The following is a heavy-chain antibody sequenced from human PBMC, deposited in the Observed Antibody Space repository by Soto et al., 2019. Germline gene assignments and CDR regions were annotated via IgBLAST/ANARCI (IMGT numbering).Heavy chain of an antibody. V-gene: IGHV3-33*01. CDR3: VSGDNWKDAASDY. D-gene: IGHD1-1*01. CDR1: GFMFSNHG. CDR2: IWSDGNNR. J-gene: IGHJ4*02. Sequence: QVQLVESGGGVVQPGRSLRLSCAASGFMFSNHGMHWVRQAPGKGLEWVAVIWSDGNNRYYADSVKGRFTISRDNSKKTVYLQSNSLRAEDTAVYYCVSGDNWKDAASDYWGQGTLVTVSS.